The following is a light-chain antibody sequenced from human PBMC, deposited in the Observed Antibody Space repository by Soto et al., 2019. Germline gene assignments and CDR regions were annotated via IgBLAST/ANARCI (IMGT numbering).Light chain of an antibody. CDR3: NSYTSSSTL. CDR1: SSDGGGYNY. J-gene: IGLJ1*01. Sequence: QSVLTQPASVSGSPGQSITISCTGTSSDGGGYNYVSWYQQHPGKAPKLMIYEVSNRPSGVSNRFSGSKSGNTASLTISALQAEDEADYYCNSYTSSSTLFGTGTKATVL. CDR2: EVS. V-gene: IGLV2-14*01.